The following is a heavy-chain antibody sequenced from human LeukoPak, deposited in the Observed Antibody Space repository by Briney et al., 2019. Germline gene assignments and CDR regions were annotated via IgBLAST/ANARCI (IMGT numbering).Heavy chain of an antibody. D-gene: IGHD3-22*01. Sequence: ASVKVSCKASGYTFGSSHINWVRQSTGQGLEWMGWMDPNRGNTGYAQKFQGRVTITADKSTSTAYMELSSLRSEDTAVYYCARARSQSYEVWGQGTTVTVSS. CDR2: MDPNRGNT. J-gene: IGHJ6*02. CDR1: GYTFGSSH. V-gene: IGHV1-8*01. CDR3: ARARSQSYEV.